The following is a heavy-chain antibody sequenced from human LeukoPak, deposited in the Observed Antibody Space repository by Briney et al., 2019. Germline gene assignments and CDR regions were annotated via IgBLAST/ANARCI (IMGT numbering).Heavy chain of an antibody. CDR2: THYSGST. CDR3: ARLQTYYYFGMDV. V-gene: IGHV4-59*08. J-gene: IGHJ6*02. Sequence: SETLSLTCTVSGGTISRNYWSWIRQPPGKGLEWIAYTHYSGSTDYNPSLKSRVTISVDTSKNQFSLMLTSVTAADTAVYYCARLQTYYYFGMDVWGQGTTVTVSS. CDR1: GGTISRNY.